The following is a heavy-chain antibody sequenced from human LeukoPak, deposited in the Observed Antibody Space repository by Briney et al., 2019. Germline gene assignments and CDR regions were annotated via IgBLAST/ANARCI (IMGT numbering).Heavy chain of an antibody. CDR1: GFTFSSYS. J-gene: IGHJ4*02. CDR3: ASMERKAAAANGSY. D-gene: IGHD6-13*01. Sequence: KPGGSLRLSCAASGFTFSSYSMNWVRQAPGKGLEWVSSISSSSSYIYYADSVKGRFTISRDNAKNSLYLQMNSLRAEDTAVYYCASMERKAAAANGSYWGQGTLVTVSS. CDR2: ISSSSSYI. V-gene: IGHV3-21*01.